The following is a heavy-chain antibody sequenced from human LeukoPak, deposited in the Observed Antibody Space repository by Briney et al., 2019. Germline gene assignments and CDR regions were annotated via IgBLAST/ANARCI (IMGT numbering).Heavy chain of an antibody. CDR2: ISPDGSTT. Sequence: PGGSLRLSCAASGFTFSRYWMHWVRQAPGKGLMWVSRISPDGSTTLYADSVKGRFTISRDNAKNTLYLQMDSLRADDTAVYYCARESLVDYGSGSYDSWGQGTLVTVSS. J-gene: IGHJ4*02. D-gene: IGHD3-10*01. V-gene: IGHV3-74*03. CDR1: GFTFSRYW. CDR3: ARESLVDYGSGSYDS.